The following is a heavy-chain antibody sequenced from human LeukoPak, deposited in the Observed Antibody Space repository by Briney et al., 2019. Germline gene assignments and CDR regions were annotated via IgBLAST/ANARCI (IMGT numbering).Heavy chain of an antibody. J-gene: IGHJ4*02. Sequence: SVKVSSKASGGTSSSYAISWVRQAPRQGLEWMGGIIPIFGTANYAQKFQGRVTITTDESTSTAYMELSSLRSEDTAVYYCARVSGGSGSYYEFDYWGQGTLVTVSS. CDR3: ARVSGGSGSYYEFDY. CDR2: IIPIFGTA. D-gene: IGHD3-10*01. V-gene: IGHV1-69*05. CDR1: GGTSSSYA.